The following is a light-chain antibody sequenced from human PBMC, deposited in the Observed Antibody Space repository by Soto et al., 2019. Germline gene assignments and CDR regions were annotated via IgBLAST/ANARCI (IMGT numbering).Light chain of an antibody. CDR3: QQYNSYSREK. V-gene: IGKV1-5*01. CDR1: QSVSRW. CDR2: DAS. J-gene: IGKJ1*01. Sequence: DIQVTQSPSTLSASVVDRVTITCRSSQSVSRWLALYQQKPGKAPKLLIYDASSLESGVPSRFSGSGSGTEYTLTISSLQPDDFATYYCQQYNSYSREKFGQGTKVDIK.